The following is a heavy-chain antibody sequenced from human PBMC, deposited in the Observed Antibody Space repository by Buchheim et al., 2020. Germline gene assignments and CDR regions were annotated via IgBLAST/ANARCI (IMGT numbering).Heavy chain of an antibody. J-gene: IGHJ6*02. CDR2: ISSSSRTI. D-gene: IGHD3-22*01. Sequence: EVQLVESGGGSVQPGGSLRLSCVGSGFTFSSYSMKWVRQATGKGMEWLSYISSSSRTIYFAASVKGRVTVSRDNVTKSLYLKVDLLRAEDTAVYYCARGRDSSCECCYQYGMDVWGRGTT. CDR1: GFTFSSYS. V-gene: IGHV3-48*01. CDR3: ARGRDSSCECCYQYGMDV.